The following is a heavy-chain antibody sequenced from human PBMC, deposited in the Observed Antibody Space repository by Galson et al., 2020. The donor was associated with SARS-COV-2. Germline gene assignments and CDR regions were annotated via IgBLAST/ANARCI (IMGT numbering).Heavy chain of an antibody. V-gene: IGHV3-30-3*01. Sequence: GESLKISCAASGFTFSSYAMHWVRQAPGKGLEWVAVISYDGSNKYYADSVKGRFTISRDNSKNTLYLQMNSLRAEDTAVYYCARARSGSYLSAFDPWGQGTLVTVSS. CDR2: ISYDGSNK. CDR3: ARARSGSYLSAFDP. J-gene: IGHJ5*02. D-gene: IGHD1-26*01. CDR1: GFTFSSYA.